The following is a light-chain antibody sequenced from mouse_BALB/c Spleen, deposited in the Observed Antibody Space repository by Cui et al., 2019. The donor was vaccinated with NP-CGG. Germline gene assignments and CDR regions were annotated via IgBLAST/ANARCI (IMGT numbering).Light chain of an antibody. CDR1: TGAVTTSNY. Sequence: QAAVTQESALTTSPGETVTLTCRSRTGAVTTSNYANWVQEKPAHLLTGLIGSTSNRAPGVPARFSGSLIGDKAALTITGPQTEDEAIYFCALWYSNHWVFGGGTKLTVL. J-gene: IGLJ1*01. CDR2: STS. CDR3: ALWYSNHWV. V-gene: IGLV1*01.